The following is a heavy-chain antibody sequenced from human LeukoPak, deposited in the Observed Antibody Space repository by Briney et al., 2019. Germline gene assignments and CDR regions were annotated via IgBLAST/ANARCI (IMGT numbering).Heavy chain of an antibody. V-gene: IGHV3-23*01. Sequence: GGSLRLSCAASGFTFSNYAMTWVRQAPGKGLEWVSAITTSGGSTYYADSVKGRFTITRDTSKNTLYLQMNSLRAEDTAVYYCAKYCSGGSCYSGLYWGQGTLVTVSS. D-gene: IGHD2-15*01. CDR3: AKYCSGGSCYSGLY. J-gene: IGHJ4*02. CDR1: GFTFSNYA. CDR2: ITTSGGST.